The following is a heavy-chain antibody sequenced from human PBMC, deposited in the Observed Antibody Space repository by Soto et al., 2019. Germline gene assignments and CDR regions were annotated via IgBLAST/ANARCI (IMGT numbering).Heavy chain of an antibody. J-gene: IGHJ4*02. CDR1: GGTFSSYT. Sequence: QVQLVQSGAEVKKPGSSVKVSCKASGGTFSSYTISWVRQAPGQGLEWMGRIIPILDMADYAQKFQGRVTITAEKSTSTAYMELSSLRAEDTAVYYCARQNDAYSPFDYWGQGTLLTVSS. V-gene: IGHV1-69*02. CDR3: ARQNDAYSPFDY. D-gene: IGHD4-4*01. CDR2: IIPILDMA.